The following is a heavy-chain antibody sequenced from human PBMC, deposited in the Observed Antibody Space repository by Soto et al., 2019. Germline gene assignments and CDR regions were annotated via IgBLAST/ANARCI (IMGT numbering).Heavy chain of an antibody. CDR3: TTGVTYYYDSSADY. Sequence: GGSLRLSCAASGFTFSNAWMSWVRQAPGKGLEWVGRIKSKTDGGTTDYAAPVKGRFTISRDDSKNTLYLQMNSLKTEDTAVYYCTTGVTYYYDSSADYWGQGTLVTVS. D-gene: IGHD3-22*01. CDR2: IKSKTDGGTT. J-gene: IGHJ4*02. V-gene: IGHV3-15*01. CDR1: GFTFSNAW.